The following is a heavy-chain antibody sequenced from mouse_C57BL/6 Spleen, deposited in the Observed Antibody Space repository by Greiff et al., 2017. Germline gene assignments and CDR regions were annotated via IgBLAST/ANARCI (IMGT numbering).Heavy chain of an antibody. CDR1: GYAFSSSW. V-gene: IGHV1-82*01. CDR3: ARTLPYFDY. Sequence: VKLMESGPELVKPGASVKISCKASGYAFSSSWMNWVKQRPGKGLEWIGRIYPGDGDTNYNGKFKGKATLTADKSSSTAYMQLSSLTSEDSAVYFCARTLPYFDYWGQGTTLTVSS. D-gene: IGHD2-1*01. J-gene: IGHJ2*01. CDR2: IYPGDGDT.